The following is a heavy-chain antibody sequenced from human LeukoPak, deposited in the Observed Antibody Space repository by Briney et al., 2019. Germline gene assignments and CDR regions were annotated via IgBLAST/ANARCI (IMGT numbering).Heavy chain of an antibody. CDR3: TSANYGPAY. D-gene: IGHD5-24*01. CDR2: VNQDGSGK. J-gene: IGHJ4*02. Sequence: GGSLRLSCAASGFTFSGYAMSWVGQAPGKWLEWVANVNQDGSGKYYVDSVKGRFTISKDNAKNSLYLQMNSLRAEDTAVYYCTSANYGPAYWGQGTLVTVSS. CDR1: GFTFSGYA. V-gene: IGHV3-7*01.